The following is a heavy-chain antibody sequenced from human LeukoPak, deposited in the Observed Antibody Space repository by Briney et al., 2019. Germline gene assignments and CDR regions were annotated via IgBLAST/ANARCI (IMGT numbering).Heavy chain of an antibody. CDR3: ARESVAGDFDY. CDR2: IIPMQGTP. D-gene: IGHD6-19*01. CDR1: GGTFSSYN. Sequence: SVKVSCKASGGTFSSYNFIWVRQAPGQGLEWMGGIIPMQGTPNYAQKFQDRVTISADKSTTTVYMALSSLRYEDTAMYYCARESVAGDFDYWGQGTLVTVSS. V-gene: IGHV1-69*08. J-gene: IGHJ4*02.